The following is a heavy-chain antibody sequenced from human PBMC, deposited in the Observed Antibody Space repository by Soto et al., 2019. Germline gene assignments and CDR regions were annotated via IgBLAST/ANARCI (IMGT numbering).Heavy chain of an antibody. Sequence: GCLRRSCSASGFTFSNYAMSWVRQAPGKGLEWVSAISGSGGSTYYADSVKGRFTISRDNSKNTLYLQMNSLRAEDTAVYYCAKDRVPTATTEYFDYWGQGTLVTVYS. V-gene: IGHV3-23*01. CDR1: GFTFSNYA. J-gene: IGHJ4*02. CDR2: ISGSGGST. D-gene: IGHD2-2*01. CDR3: AKDRVPTATTEYFDY.